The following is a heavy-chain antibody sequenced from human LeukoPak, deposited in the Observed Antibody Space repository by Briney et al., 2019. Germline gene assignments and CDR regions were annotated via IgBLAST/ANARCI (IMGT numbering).Heavy chain of an antibody. J-gene: IGHJ6*02. CDR1: GGSISSYY. V-gene: IGHV4-4*07. Sequence: SETLSLTCAVSGGSISSYYWSWIRQPAGKGLEWIGRIYTSGSTNYNPSLKSRVTMSVDTSKNQFSLKLSSVTAADTAVYYCAQIGYYYGMDVWGQGTTVTVSS. D-gene: IGHD2-21*01. CDR3: AQIGYYYGMDV. CDR2: IYTSGST.